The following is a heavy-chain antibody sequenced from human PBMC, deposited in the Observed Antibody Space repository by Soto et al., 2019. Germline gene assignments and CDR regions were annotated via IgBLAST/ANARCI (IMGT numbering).Heavy chain of an antibody. J-gene: IGHJ4*02. D-gene: IGHD4-4*01. CDR1: GFTFSSFG. CDR3: ARGRYDYSNYYFDY. CDR2: KWYDGSNI. V-gene: IGHV3-33*01. Sequence: SLRLSCAASGFTFSSFGMHWVRQAPGKGLEWVAVKWYDGSNIHYADSVKGRFTISRDNSRNTLYLQMNSLRAEDTAVYYCARGRYDYSNYYFDYCGQGTLVTVSS.